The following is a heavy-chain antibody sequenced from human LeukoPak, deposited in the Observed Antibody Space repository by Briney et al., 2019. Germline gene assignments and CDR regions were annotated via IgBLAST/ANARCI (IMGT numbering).Heavy chain of an antibody. V-gene: IGHV3-30-3*01. Sequence: GGSLRLSCAASGFTFSSYAMHWVRQAPGKGLEWVAVISYDGSNKYYADSVKGRFTISRDNSKNTLYLQMNGLRAEDTAVYYCARDEGANAYSSGWYVRGIDYWGQGTLVTVSS. D-gene: IGHD6-19*01. CDR3: ARDEGANAYSSGWYVRGIDY. CDR2: ISYDGSNK. CDR1: GFTFSSYA. J-gene: IGHJ4*02.